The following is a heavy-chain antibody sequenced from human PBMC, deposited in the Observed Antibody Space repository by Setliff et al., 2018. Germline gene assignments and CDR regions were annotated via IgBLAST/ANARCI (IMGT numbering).Heavy chain of an antibody. J-gene: IGHJ4*02. CDR2: INTSGGST. D-gene: IGHD1-1*01. CDR3: AKGLPLGRVQNWNYFDR. CDR1: GYSFTRYY. Sequence: ASVKVSCKTSGYSFTRYYVHWVRQAPGQGLEWMGIINTSGGSTSFAQKFQGXXTMTRDTSTSTVYMELSSLTSDDTAVYYCAKGLPLGRVQNWNYFDRWGQGTLVTVSS. V-gene: IGHV1-46*01.